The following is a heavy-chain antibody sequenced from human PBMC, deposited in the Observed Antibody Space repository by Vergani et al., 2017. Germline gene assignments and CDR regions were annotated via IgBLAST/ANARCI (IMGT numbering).Heavy chain of an antibody. J-gene: IGHJ6*02. CDR1: GYSFTSYW. V-gene: IGHV5-51*01. Sequence: EVQLVQSGAEVKKPGESLKISCKGSGYSFTSYWIGWVRQMPGKGLEWMGIIYPGDSDTRYSPSFQGQVTISADKSISTAYLQWSSLKASDTAMYYCARDTIFGVVIDGRVDRYGMDVWGQGTTVTVSS. D-gene: IGHD3-3*01. CDR3: ARDTIFGVVIDGRVDRYGMDV. CDR2: IYPGDSDT.